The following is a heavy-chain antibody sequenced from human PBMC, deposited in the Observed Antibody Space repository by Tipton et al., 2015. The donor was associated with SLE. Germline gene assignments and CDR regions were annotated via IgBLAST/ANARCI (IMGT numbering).Heavy chain of an antibody. CDR2: IYYSGST. CDR3: ARHGIGASGLGGY. J-gene: IGHJ4*02. V-gene: IGHV4-34*01. Sequence: TLSLTCAVYGGSFSGYYWSWIRQPPGKGLAWIGSIYYSGSTYYNPSLKSRVTISVDTSKNQFSLKLSSVTAADTAVYYCARHGIGASGLGGYWGQGTLVTVSS. CDR1: GGSFSGYY. D-gene: IGHD3-16*01.